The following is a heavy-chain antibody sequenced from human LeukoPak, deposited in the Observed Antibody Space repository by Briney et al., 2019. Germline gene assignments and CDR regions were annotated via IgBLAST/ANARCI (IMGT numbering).Heavy chain of an antibody. D-gene: IGHD6-19*01. V-gene: IGHV4-34*01. J-gene: IGHJ4*02. CDR1: GGSFSGYY. CDR3: ARDRGPVTGIFDS. Sequence: SETLSLTCAVYGGSFSGYYWSWIRQPPGKGLEWIGEINHSGSTNYSPSLKSRVTISVDTSKNQFSLKVSSVTAADTAVYYCARDRGPVTGIFDSWGQGTLVTVSS. CDR2: INHSGST.